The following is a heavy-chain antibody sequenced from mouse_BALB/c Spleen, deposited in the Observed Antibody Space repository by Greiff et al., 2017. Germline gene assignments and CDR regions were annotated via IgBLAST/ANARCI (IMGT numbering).Heavy chain of an antibody. CDR3: ARKARSDYFDY. D-gene: IGHD1-1*01. J-gene: IGHJ2*01. CDR2: IYPGSGNT. CDR1: GYTFTDYY. V-gene: IGHV1-84*02. Sequence: VQRVESGPELVKPGASVKISCKASGYTFTDYYINWVKQKPGQGLEWIGWIYPGSGNTKYNEKFKGKATLTVDTSSSTAYMQLSSLTSEDTAVYFCARKARSDYFDYWGQGTTLTVSS.